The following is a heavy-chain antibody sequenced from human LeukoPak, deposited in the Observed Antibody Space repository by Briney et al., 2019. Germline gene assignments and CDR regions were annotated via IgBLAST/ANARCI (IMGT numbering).Heavy chain of an antibody. V-gene: IGHV3-33*01. D-gene: IGHD6-6*01. CDR3: ARAHSSSSTFDL. J-gene: IGHJ4*02. Sequence: GGSLRLSCAASGFTFSDYGIHWVRQAPGQGLEWVALIWYDGSKKYYADSVKGRFTISRDNTKNTLYLQLNSPRAGDTAVYYCARAHSSSSTFDLWGQGTLVTVSS. CDR1: GFTFSDYG. CDR2: IWYDGSKK.